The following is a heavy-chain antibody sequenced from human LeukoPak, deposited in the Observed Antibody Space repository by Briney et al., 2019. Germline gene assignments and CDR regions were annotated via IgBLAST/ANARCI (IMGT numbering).Heavy chain of an antibody. J-gene: IGHJ3*02. CDR1: GFTVSSNY. CDR2: INSGGST. Sequence: GGSLRLSCAASGFTVSSNYMGWVRQAPGKGLEWVSVINSGGSTYYADSVKGRFTITRDNSKNTLYLQMNSLRAEDTAVYYCARGRPYYYDSSGYYPYDAFDIWGQGTMVTVSS. V-gene: IGHV3-53*01. D-gene: IGHD3-22*01. CDR3: ARGRPYYYDSSGYYPYDAFDI.